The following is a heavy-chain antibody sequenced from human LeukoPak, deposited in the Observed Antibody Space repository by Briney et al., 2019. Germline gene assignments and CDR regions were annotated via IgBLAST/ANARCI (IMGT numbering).Heavy chain of an antibody. CDR3: ARYTQHYGFDI. D-gene: IGHD3-16*01. CDR2: MNPRDNT. Sequence: ASVKVSCKASGYTSTSPDINWVRQATGRGLEWLGWMNPRDNTGYAQKFQGRATLTRDRSINTAYMELSSLRSEDTVVYYCARYTQHYGFDIWGQGTMVTVSS. J-gene: IGHJ3*02. V-gene: IGHV1-8*01. CDR1: GYTSTSPD.